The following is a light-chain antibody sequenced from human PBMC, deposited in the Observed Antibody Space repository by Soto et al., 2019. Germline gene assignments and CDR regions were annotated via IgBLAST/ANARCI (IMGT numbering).Light chain of an antibody. J-gene: IGKJ2*01. CDR1: QGISNY. CDR3: QNYNSAEYT. CDR2: AES. V-gene: IGKV1-27*01. Sequence: DIQMTQSPSSLSASVGDRVTITCRASQGISNYLAWYQQKPGTVPKIMIYAESTLQSAFPSRFSGSGSETDFALTMSSVQPGDVATYYCQNYNSAEYTFGQGTKLE.